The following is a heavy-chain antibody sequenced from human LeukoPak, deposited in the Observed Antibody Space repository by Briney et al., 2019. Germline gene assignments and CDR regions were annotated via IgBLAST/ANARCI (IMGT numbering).Heavy chain of an antibody. J-gene: IGHJ4*02. V-gene: IGHV4-34*01. Sequence: SETLSLTCAVYGGSFSGYYWSWIRQPPGKGLGWIGEINHSGSTNYNPSLKSRVTISVDTSKNQFSLKLSSVTAADTAVYYCARERGYSYGYPHDYWGQGTLVTVSS. CDR2: INHSGST. D-gene: IGHD5-18*01. CDR1: GGSFSGYY. CDR3: ARERGYSYGYPHDY.